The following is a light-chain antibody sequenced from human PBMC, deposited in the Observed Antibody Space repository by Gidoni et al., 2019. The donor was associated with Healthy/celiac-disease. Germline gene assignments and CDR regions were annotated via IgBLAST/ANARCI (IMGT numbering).Light chain of an antibody. Sequence: QSVLTQPPSVSGAPGQRVTISCTGSSSNIGAGYDVHWYQQPPGTAPKLLIYGNSNRPSGVPDRFSGSKSGTSASLAITGLQAEDEADYYCQSYDSSLSVVVFGGGTKLT. J-gene: IGLJ2*01. CDR3: QSYDSSLSVVV. CDR2: GNS. V-gene: IGLV1-40*01. CDR1: SSNIGAGYD.